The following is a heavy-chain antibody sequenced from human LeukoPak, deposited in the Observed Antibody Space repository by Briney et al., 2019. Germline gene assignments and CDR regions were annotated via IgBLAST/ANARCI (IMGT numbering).Heavy chain of an antibody. CDR1: GGTFSSYA. V-gene: IGHV1-69*13. J-gene: IGHJ6*02. Sequence: SVKVSCKASGGTFSSYAISWVRQAPGQGLEWMGGIILIFGTANYAQKFQGRVTITADESTSTAYMELSSLRSEDTAVYYCARARRITIFGVVIQYYYYGTDVWGQGTTVTVSS. CDR3: ARARRITIFGVVIQYYYYGTDV. CDR2: IILIFGTA. D-gene: IGHD3-3*01.